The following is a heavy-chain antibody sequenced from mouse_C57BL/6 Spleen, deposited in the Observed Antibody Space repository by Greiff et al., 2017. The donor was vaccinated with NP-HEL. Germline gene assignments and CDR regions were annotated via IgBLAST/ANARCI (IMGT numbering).Heavy chain of an antibody. CDR3: ANLDYGSSWGAMDY. V-gene: IGHV1-4*01. J-gene: IGHJ4*01. D-gene: IGHD1-1*01. CDR1: GYTFTSYT. CDR2: INPSSGYT. Sequence: QVHVKQSGAELARPGASVKMSCKASGYTFTSYTMHWVKQRPGQGLEWIGYINPSSGYTKYNQKFKDKATLTADKSSSTAYMQLSSLTSEDSAVYYCANLDYGSSWGAMDYWGQGTSVTVSS.